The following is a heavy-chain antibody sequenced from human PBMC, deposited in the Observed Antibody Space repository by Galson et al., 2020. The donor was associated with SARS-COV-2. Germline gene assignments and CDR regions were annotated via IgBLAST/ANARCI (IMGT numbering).Heavy chain of an antibody. CDR1: GYTLTELS. CDR2: FDPEDGET. J-gene: IGHJ5*02. V-gene: IGHV1-24*01. Sequence: ASVKVSCKVSGYTLTELSMHWVRQAPGKGLEWMGGFDPEDGETIYAQKFQGRVTMTEDTSTDTAYMELSSLRSEDTAVYYFATSTTVIRKGWFDPWGQGTLVTVSS. D-gene: IGHD4-17*01. CDR3: ATSTTVIRKGWFDP.